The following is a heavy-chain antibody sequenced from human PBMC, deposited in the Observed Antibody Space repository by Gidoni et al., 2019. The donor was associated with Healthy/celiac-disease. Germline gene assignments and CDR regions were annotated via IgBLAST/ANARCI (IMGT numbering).Heavy chain of an antibody. D-gene: IGHD6-19*01. CDR3: ARKRDLAVAGLDY. V-gene: IGHV4-61*02. CDR1: GGSISSGRYY. CDR2: IYTSGNT. J-gene: IGHJ4*02. Sequence: QEQLQESGAGLVKPSQTMAITCADSGGSISSGRYYWSWTRQPAGKGLEWIGRIYTSGNTHYNTSLKSRVNMSVVKFKNQSALKLSLLSAAGTAVYYCARKRDLAVAGLDYWGQGTLVTVS.